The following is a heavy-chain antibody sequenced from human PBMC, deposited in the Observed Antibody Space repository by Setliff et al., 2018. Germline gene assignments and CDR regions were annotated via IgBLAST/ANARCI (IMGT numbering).Heavy chain of an antibody. D-gene: IGHD3-10*01. J-gene: IGHJ4*02. CDR3: ARQPSSGAYYNPRPYYFDY. CDR2: IYYSGTT. Sequence: SETLSLTCTVSGGSISSHYWGWIRQPPGKGLEWIGTIYYSGTTYYNPSLKSRVTISFNTSKNQISLNLSSVTPADTAVYFCARQPSSGAYYNPRPYYFDYWGQGTLVTVSS. CDR1: GGSISSHY. V-gene: IGHV4-59*11.